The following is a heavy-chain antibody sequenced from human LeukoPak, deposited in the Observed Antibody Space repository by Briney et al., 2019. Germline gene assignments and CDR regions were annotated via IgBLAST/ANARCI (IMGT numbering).Heavy chain of an antibody. CDR3: ARIVPYNYGYIDY. CDR1: GGSISSHY. CDR2: IYYSGNT. V-gene: IGHV4-59*11. J-gene: IGHJ4*02. Sequence: SETLSLTCAVSGGSISSHYWSWIRQPPGKGLEWIGYIYYSGNTNYNPSLKSRVTISLDTSKNQFSLKLRPVTAADTAVYYCARIVPYNYGYIDYWGQGTLVTVSS. D-gene: IGHD5-18*01.